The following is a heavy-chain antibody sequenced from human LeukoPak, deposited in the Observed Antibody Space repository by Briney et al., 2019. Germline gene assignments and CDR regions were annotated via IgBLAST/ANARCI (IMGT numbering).Heavy chain of an antibody. V-gene: IGHV3-21*01. J-gene: IGHJ3*02. CDR2: ISISNGYI. CDR1: GFTFNSYS. CDR3: AIAPHNDAFDI. Sequence: GGSLRLSCAASGFTFNSYSMNWVRQAPGKGLEWVSSISISNGYIYYADSVKGRFTISRDNAKNSLYLQMNSLRAEDTAVYYCAIAPHNDAFDIWGQGTMVTVSS.